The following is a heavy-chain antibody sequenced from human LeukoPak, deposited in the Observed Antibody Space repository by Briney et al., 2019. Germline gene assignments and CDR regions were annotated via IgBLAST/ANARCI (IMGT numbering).Heavy chain of an antibody. CDR3: TTDGGLAAVNTMGY. CDR2: IKSKTDGGTK. J-gene: IGHJ4*02. Sequence: GGSLRLSCAASGFTVSNAWLSWVRQAPGKGLEWVGRIKSKTDGGTKDYAAPVKGRFTISRDDSENTLFLQMISLQGEDTAVYYCTTDGGLAAVNTMGYWGQGTLVTVSS. D-gene: IGHD4-17*01. V-gene: IGHV3-15*01. CDR1: GFTVSNAW.